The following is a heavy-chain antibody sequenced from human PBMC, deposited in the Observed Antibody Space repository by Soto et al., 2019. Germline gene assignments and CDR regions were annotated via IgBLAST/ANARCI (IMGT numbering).Heavy chain of an antibody. CDR2: IYYSGST. V-gene: IGHV4-59*08. J-gene: IGHJ6*02. Sequence: QVQLQESGPGLVKPSETLSLTCTVSGGSISSYYWSWIRQPPGKGLEWIGYIYYSGSTTYNPSLKSRVTISVDTSKNQFALKLSSVTAADTAVYYCARAQGGMDVWGQGTTVTVSS. CDR1: GGSISSYY. CDR3: ARAQGGMDV.